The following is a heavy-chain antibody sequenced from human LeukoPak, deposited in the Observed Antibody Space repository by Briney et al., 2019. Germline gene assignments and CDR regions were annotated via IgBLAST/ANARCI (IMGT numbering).Heavy chain of an antibody. Sequence: GASVKVSCTASGYSFTSYDIDWVRQAPGQGLEWMGWINPNSGGTNYAQKFQGRVTMTGDTSISTAYMELSRLRSDDTAVYYCARGAAAGRPSYYYYGMDVWGQGTTVTVSS. CDR3: ARGAAAGRPSYYYYGMDV. V-gene: IGHV1-2*02. CDR1: GYSFTSYD. D-gene: IGHD6-13*01. CDR2: INPNSGGT. J-gene: IGHJ6*02.